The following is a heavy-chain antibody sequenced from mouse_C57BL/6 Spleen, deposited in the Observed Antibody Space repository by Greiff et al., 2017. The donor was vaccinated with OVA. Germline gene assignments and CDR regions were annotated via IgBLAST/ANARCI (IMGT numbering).Heavy chain of an antibody. CDR2: IHPNSGST. CDR3: ARYNYSNSSWFAY. J-gene: IGHJ3*01. CDR1: GYTFTSYW. Sequence: QVQLQQPGAELVKPGASVKLSCKASGYTFTSYWMHWVKQRPGQGLEWIGMIHPNSGSTNYNEKFKSKATLTVDKSSSTAYMQLSSLTSEDSAVYYCARYNYSNSSWFAYWGQGTLVTVSA. D-gene: IGHD2-5*01. V-gene: IGHV1-64*01.